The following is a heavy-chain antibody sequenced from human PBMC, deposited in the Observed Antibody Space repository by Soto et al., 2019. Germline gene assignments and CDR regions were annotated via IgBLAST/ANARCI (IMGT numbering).Heavy chain of an antibody. D-gene: IGHD6-6*01. Sequence: SETLSLTCTVSGGSINDFYWSWIRQPPGKGLEWIGYIYYSGSTDYNPSLKGRVTISVDTSKNQFSLKLRSVTAADTAVYYCARVGGVAARTLDYWGQVTLVTVSS. CDR1: GGSINDFY. J-gene: IGHJ4*02. V-gene: IGHV4-59*01. CDR3: ARVGGVAARTLDY. CDR2: IYYSGST.